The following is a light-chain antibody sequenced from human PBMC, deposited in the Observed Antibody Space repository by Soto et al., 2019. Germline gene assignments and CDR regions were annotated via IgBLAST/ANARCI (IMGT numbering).Light chain of an antibody. V-gene: IGLV2-14*01. Sequence: QSALTQPASVSGSPGQSIAISCTGTSSDVGGYNYVSWYQQHPGKAPKLMIYDVSKWPSGVSNRFSGSKSGNTASLIISGLQAEDEADYYCSSYTRSSTVVFGGGTKVTVL. J-gene: IGLJ2*01. CDR2: DVS. CDR1: SSDVGGYNY. CDR3: SSYTRSSTVV.